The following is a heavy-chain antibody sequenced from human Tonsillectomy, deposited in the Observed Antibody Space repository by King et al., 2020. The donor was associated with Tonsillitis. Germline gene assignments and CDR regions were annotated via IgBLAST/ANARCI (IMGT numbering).Heavy chain of an antibody. Sequence: QLQELGPGLVKPSETLSLTCTVSRYSIRNGFYWGWIRQPPGKGLEWIGSIYHNGSTYHNPSLKSRVTISVDTSKNQLSLKLNSVTAADTAVYYCARVQQHSPRPTNYYYSGMDVWGQGTTVTVSS. V-gene: IGHV4-38-2*02. CDR3: ARVQQHSPRPTNYYYSGMDV. J-gene: IGHJ6*02. CDR1: RYSIRNGFY. CDR2: IYHNGST. D-gene: IGHD6-13*01.